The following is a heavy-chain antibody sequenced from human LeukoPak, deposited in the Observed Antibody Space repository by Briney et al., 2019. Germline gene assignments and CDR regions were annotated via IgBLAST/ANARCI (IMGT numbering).Heavy chain of an antibody. Sequence: GGSLRLSCAASGFTFSSYAMSRVRQAPGKGLEWVSAISGSGGSTYYADSVKGRFTLSRDNSKNTLYLQMNSLRAEDTAVYYCAKGGGYCSSTSCYRAFDYWGQGTLVTVSS. J-gene: IGHJ4*02. CDR3: AKGGGYCSSTSCYRAFDY. CDR1: GFTFSSYA. D-gene: IGHD2-2*01. V-gene: IGHV3-23*01. CDR2: ISGSGGST.